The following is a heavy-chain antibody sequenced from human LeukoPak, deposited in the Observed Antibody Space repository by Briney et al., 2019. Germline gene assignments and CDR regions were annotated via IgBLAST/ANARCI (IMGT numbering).Heavy chain of an antibody. CDR2: ISSTGTTI. CDR1: GFTFSSYE. J-gene: IGHJ3*02. CDR3: ARAKRNGFDI. Sequence: GGSLRLSCAASGFTFSSYEMNWVRQAPGKGLEWVSYISSTGTTIYYADPVKGRFTISRDNAKNSLYLQMNSLRAEDTAMYYCARAKRNGFDIWGQGTMVTVSS. V-gene: IGHV3-48*03.